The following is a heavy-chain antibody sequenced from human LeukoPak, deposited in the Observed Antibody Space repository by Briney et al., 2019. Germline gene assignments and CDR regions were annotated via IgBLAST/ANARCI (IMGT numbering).Heavy chain of an antibody. D-gene: IGHD3-22*01. J-gene: IGHJ4*02. CDR2: IIPIFGTA. Sequence: ASVKVSCKASGGTFSSYAISWVRQAPGQGLEWMGGIIPIFGTANYAQKFQGRVTITTDESTSTAYMELSSLRSEDTAVYCCAREQPEYYDSSGWGQGTLVTVSS. V-gene: IGHV1-69*05. CDR1: GGTFSSYA. CDR3: AREQPEYYDSSG.